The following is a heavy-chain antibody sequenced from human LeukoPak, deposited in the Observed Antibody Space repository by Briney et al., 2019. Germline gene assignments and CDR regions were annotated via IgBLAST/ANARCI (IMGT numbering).Heavy chain of an antibody. Sequence: GGSLRLSCAPSGFTLTSYGMHWVRQAPGTGLEWVAGIWYDGSNKYYADSVKGRFTISRDNSKNTLYLQMNSLRAEDTAVYYCARGRGVMGSFDYWGQGTLVTVSS. V-gene: IGHV3-33*01. D-gene: IGHD3-10*01. CDR1: GFTLTSYG. J-gene: IGHJ4*02. CDR3: ARGRGVMGSFDY. CDR2: IWYDGSNK.